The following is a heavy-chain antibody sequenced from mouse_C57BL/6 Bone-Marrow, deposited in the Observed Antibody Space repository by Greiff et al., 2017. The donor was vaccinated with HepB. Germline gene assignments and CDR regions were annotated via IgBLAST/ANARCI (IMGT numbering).Heavy chain of an antibody. CDR2: IDPENGDT. Sequence: EVKLVESGAELVRPGASVKLSCTASGFNIKDDYMHWVKQRPEQGLEWIGWIDPENGDTEYASKFQGKATITADTSSNTAYLQLSSLTSEDTAVYYCTTGNGFAYWGQGTLVTVSA. D-gene: IGHD4-1*01. V-gene: IGHV14-4*01. CDR1: GFNIKDDY. CDR3: TTGNGFAY. J-gene: IGHJ3*01.